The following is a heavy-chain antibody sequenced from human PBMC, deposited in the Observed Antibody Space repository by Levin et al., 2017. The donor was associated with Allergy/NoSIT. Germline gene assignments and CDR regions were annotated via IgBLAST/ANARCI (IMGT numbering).Heavy chain of an antibody. CDR2: INPNSGGT. CDR1: GYTFTGYY. J-gene: IGHJ4*02. Sequence: GESLKISCKASGYTFTGYYMHWVRQAPGQGLEWMGWINPNSGGTNYAQKFQGRVTMTRDTSISTAYMELSRLRSDDTAVYYCARVLRYFDWFWHYWGQGTLVTVSS. CDR3: ARVLRYFDWFWHY. D-gene: IGHD3-9*01. V-gene: IGHV1-2*02.